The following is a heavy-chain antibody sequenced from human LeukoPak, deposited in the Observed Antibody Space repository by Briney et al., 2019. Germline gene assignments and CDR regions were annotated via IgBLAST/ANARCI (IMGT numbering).Heavy chain of an antibody. CDR1: GFTFSSYG. D-gene: IGHD3-22*01. Sequence: GGSLRLSCAPSGFTFSSYGMHWVRQAPGRGLEWVALIWYDGRNKYYADSVKGRFTISRDNSKNTLSLQLNSLRDEDTAVYYCARDGGSSGYHDALDIWGQGTMVTVSA. CDR3: ARDGGSSGYHDALDI. V-gene: IGHV3-33*01. J-gene: IGHJ3*02. CDR2: IWYDGRNK.